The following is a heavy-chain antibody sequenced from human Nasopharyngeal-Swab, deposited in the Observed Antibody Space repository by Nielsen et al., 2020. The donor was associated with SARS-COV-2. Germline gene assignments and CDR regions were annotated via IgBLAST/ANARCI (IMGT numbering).Heavy chain of an antibody. CDR1: GYTFTGYY. Sequence: ASVKVSCKASGYTFTGYYMHWVRQAPGQGLEWMGWINPNSGGTNYAQKFQGWVTMTRDTSISTAYMELSRLRSDDTAVYYCARDLGYIRYCSGGSCYQDYWGQGTLVTVSS. CDR2: INPNSGGT. D-gene: IGHD2-15*01. J-gene: IGHJ4*02. CDR3: ARDLGYIRYCSGGSCYQDY. V-gene: IGHV1-2*04.